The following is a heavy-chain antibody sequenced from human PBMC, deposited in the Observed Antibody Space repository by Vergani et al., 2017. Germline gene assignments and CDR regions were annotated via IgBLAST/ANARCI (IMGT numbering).Heavy chain of an antibody. J-gene: IGHJ4*02. D-gene: IGHD6-6*01. Sequence: QLQLQESGPGLVKPSETLSLTCTVSGGSISSSSYYWGWIRQPPGKGLEWIGSIYYSGSTYYNPSLKSRFTISVDTSTNQFSLKRSSVTAADTAVYYCATEVSSSGPLPLDYWGQGTLVTVSS. CDR3: ATEVSSSGPLPLDY. CDR2: IYYSGST. CDR1: GGSISSSSYY. V-gene: IGHV4-39*01.